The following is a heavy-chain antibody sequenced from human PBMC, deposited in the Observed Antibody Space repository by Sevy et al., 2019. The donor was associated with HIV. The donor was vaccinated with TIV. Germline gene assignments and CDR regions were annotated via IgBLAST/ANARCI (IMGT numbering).Heavy chain of an antibody. D-gene: IGHD3-3*01. CDR2: IKKDGSVK. CDR3: VRWRGAKSEFDY. Sequence: GGSLRLSCAASGFTFSSYWMSWVRQAPGKGREWVADIKKDGSVKLYADAVKGRSTISRDNAENSVDQQMKSLGAEDTVVYFCVRWRGAKSEFDYWGQGTRVTVSS. V-gene: IGHV3-7*01. CDR1: GFTFSSYW. J-gene: IGHJ4*02.